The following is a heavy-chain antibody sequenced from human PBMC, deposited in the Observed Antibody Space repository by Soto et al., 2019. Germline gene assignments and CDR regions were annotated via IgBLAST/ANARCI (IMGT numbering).Heavy chain of an antibody. J-gene: IGHJ1*01. V-gene: IGHV1-18*01. Sequence: GASVKVSCKASGYTLTSYGISWVRQAPGQGLEWMGWISAYNGNTNYAQKLQGRVTMTTDTSTSTAYMELRSLRSDDTAVYYCARGPYSSGWDEYFQHWGQGTLVTVSS. CDR3: ARGPYSSGWDEYFQH. D-gene: IGHD6-19*01. CDR2: ISAYNGNT. CDR1: GYTLTSYG.